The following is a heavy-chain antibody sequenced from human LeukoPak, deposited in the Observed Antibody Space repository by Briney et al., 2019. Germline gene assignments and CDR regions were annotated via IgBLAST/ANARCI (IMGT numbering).Heavy chain of an antibody. CDR3: SISSTVVTLAYYHYGMDV. Sequence: GGSLRLSCAASGFTFSGSAMHWVRQASGKGLEWVGRIRSKANSYATAYAASVKGRFTISRDDSKNTAYLQMNSLKTEDTAVYCCSISSTVVTLAYYHYGMDVWGQGTTVTVSS. CDR1: GFTFSGSA. V-gene: IGHV3-73*01. J-gene: IGHJ6*02. CDR2: IRSKANSYAT. D-gene: IGHD4-23*01.